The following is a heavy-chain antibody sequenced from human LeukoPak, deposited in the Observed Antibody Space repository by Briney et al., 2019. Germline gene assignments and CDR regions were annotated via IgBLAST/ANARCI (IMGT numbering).Heavy chain of an antibody. V-gene: IGHV4-34*01. Sequence: SETLSLTCAVYGGSFSGYYWSWIRQPPGKGLEWIGEMNHSGSTNYNPSLKSRVTISVDTSKNQFSLKLSSVTAADTAVYYCARVSPAGITFGGPTIYWGQGTLVTVSS. J-gene: IGHJ4*02. CDR2: MNHSGST. CDR1: GGSFSGYY. D-gene: IGHD3-16*01. CDR3: ARVSPAGITFGGPTIY.